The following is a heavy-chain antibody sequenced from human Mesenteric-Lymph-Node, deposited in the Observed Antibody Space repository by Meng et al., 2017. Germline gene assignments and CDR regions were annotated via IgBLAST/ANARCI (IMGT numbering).Heavy chain of an antibody. Sequence: GSSLRLSCAASGFIFDDYWITWVRQAPGKGLEWVPNIGKDGSDTYYLDSVKGRLPISRDNAKNSLYLQMNSLRVEDTAVYYCVTDRDWHNFDHWGQGTLVTVSS. D-gene: IGHD3/OR15-3a*01. CDR2: IGKDGSDT. J-gene: IGHJ4*02. V-gene: IGHV3-7*01. CDR3: VTDRDWHNFDH. CDR1: GFIFDDYW.